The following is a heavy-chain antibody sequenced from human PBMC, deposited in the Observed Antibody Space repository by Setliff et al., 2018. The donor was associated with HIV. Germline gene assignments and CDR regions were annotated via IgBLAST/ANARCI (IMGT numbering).Heavy chain of an antibody. CDR1: GFTFSSYA. J-gene: IGHJ4*02. CDR2: ISGSGGST. D-gene: IGHD2-15*01. CDR3: AKSPHVYCSGGTC. Sequence: PGGSLRLSCAASGFTFSSYAMSWVRQAPGKGLEWVSAISGSGGSTYYADSVKGRFTISRDNSKNALYLQMNSLRAEDTAVYYCAKSPHVYCSGGTCWGQGTLVTVSS. V-gene: IGHV3-23*01.